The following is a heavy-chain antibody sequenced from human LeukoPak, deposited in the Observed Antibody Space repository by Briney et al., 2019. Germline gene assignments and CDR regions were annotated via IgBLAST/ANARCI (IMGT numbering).Heavy chain of an antibody. Sequence: PGGSLRLSCAASGFTFSSYSINWVRQAPGKGLEWVSSISSSSSYIYYADSVKGRFTISRDNAKNSLYLQMNSLRAEDTAVYYCALQIVKYYYDSSGYRPDAFDIWGQGTMVTVSS. CDR1: GFTFSSYS. CDR3: ALQIVKYYYDSSGYRPDAFDI. CDR2: ISSSSSYI. J-gene: IGHJ3*02. V-gene: IGHV3-21*04. D-gene: IGHD3-22*01.